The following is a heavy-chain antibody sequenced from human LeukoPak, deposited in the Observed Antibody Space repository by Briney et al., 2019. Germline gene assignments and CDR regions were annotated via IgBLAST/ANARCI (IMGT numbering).Heavy chain of an antibody. CDR2: LYYSGGT. J-gene: IGHJ4*02. D-gene: IGHD3-22*01. CDR1: GGSISSYY. CDR3: ARVAPTRGYASSGYYPLDY. V-gene: IGHV4-59*01. Sequence: SETLSLTCTVSGGSISSYYWSWIRQPPGKGLEWIGYLYYSGGTNYNPSLKSRVTIAVDTSKNQFSLRLTSVTAADTAVYYCARVAPTRGYASSGYYPLDYWGQGTLVNVSS.